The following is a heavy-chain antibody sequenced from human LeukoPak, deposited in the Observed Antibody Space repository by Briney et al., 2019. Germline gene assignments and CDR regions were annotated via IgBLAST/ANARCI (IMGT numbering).Heavy chain of an antibody. V-gene: IGHV4-34*01. D-gene: IGHD4-17*01. CDR3: ASTDDYGDSRGDY. CDR1: GWSFSGYY. Sequence: PSETLSLTCAVYGWSFSGYYWSWIRQPPGKGLEWIGEINHSGSTNYNPSLKSRVTISVDTSKNQFSLKLSSVTAADTAVYYCASTDDYGDSRGDYWGQGTLVTVSS. CDR2: INHSGST. J-gene: IGHJ4*02.